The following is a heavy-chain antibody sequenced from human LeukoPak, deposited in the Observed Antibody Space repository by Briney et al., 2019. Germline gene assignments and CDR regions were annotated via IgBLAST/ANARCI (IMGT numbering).Heavy chain of an antibody. J-gene: IGHJ4*02. CDR2: ISYDGSNK. CDR3: ARDGEMATLNFDY. CDR1: GFTFSNYA. D-gene: IGHD5-24*01. Sequence: PGGSLRLSCAASGFTFSNYAMHWVRQAPGKGLEWVAVISYDGSNKYYADSVKGRFTISRDNSKNTLYLQMNSLRAEDTAVYYCARDGEMATLNFDYWGQGTLVTVSS. V-gene: IGHV3-30-3*01.